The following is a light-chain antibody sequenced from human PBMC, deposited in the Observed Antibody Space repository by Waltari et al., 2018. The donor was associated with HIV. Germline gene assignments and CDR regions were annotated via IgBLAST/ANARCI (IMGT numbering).Light chain of an antibody. CDR2: DVT. J-gene: IGLJ2*01. CDR1: NSEIGAYNY. CDR3: SSYTSINSLIL. Sequence: QSALTQPASVSGSLGQSITISCTGTNSEIGAYNYVSWYRQHPGKAPKLIIYDVTYRHSGVSARFSGFKSGNTASLSISGLQVEDEADYYCSSYTSINSLILFGGGTKLTVL. V-gene: IGLV2-14*03.